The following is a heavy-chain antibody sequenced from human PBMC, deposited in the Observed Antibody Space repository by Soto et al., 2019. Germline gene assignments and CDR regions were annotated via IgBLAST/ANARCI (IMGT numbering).Heavy chain of an antibody. CDR1: GFTFSSYG. CDR2: ISYDGSNK. Sequence: PVGSLRLSCAASGFTFSSYGMHWVRQAPGKGLEWVAVISYDGSNKYFADSVKGRFTISRDNSKNTLYLQMNSLRAEDTAVYYCAKDNSGYEYYYYYYYGMDVWGQGTTVTVSS. CDR3: AKDNSGYEYYYYYYYGMDV. V-gene: IGHV3-30*18. D-gene: IGHD5-12*01. J-gene: IGHJ6*02.